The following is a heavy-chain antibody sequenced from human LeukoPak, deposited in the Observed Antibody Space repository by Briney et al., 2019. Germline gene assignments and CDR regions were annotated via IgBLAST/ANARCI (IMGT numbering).Heavy chain of an antibody. Sequence: SGGSLRLSWAASGFTFSGYAMTWVRQAPGKGLEWVSAISGGGGSTYYADSVKGRFTISRDNSKNTLYLQMSSLRADDTAVYYCAKVSNGNYAGDAFDIWGQGTMVTVSS. CDR3: AKVSNGNYAGDAFDI. D-gene: IGHD1-7*01. V-gene: IGHV3-23*01. CDR2: ISGGGGST. J-gene: IGHJ3*02. CDR1: GFTFSGYA.